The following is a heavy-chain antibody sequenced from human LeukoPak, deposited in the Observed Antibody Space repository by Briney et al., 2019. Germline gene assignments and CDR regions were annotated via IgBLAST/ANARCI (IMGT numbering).Heavy chain of an antibody. D-gene: IGHD5-24*01. V-gene: IGHV3-23*01. Sequence: GGSLRLSCAASGFTFSSYAMSWVRQAPGKGLEWEWVSAISDSGDSTYYADSVKGRFTVSRDNSKNTLYLQMNSLRAEDTAVYYCAKKMTITGWLYYFDYWGQGTLVTVSS. CDR3: AKKMTITGWLYYFDY. CDR1: GFTFSSYA. J-gene: IGHJ4*02. CDR2: ISDSGDST.